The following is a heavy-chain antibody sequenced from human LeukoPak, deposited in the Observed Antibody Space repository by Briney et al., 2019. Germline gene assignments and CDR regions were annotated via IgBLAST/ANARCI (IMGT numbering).Heavy chain of an antibody. Sequence: SETLSLTCTLSGGSFSSYYWSWIRQPPGKGLEWIGYIYYSGSTNYNPSLKSRVTISVDTSKNQFSLKLSSVTAADTAVYYCARASLWFGEKGFDPWGQGTLVTVSS. CDR2: IYYSGST. J-gene: IGHJ5*02. CDR1: GGSFSSYY. CDR3: ARASLWFGEKGFDP. V-gene: IGHV4-59*01. D-gene: IGHD3-10*01.